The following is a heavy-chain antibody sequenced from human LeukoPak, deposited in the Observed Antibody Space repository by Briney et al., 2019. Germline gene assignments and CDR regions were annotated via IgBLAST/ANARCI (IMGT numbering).Heavy chain of an antibody. J-gene: IGHJ6*01. Sequence: GASVSVSCKASGYTFTSYDINWVRQAPGQGLEWMGWMNPNSGNTVYAQKFQGRVTMTRNTSISTAYMELSSLRSEDTAVYYCAADFWSGYYGPSLGTFYYYGMDVWGQGTTVTVSS. CDR1: GYTFTSYD. V-gene: IGHV1-8*01. D-gene: IGHD3-3*01. CDR2: MNPNSGNT. CDR3: AADFWSGYYGPSLGTFYYYGMDV.